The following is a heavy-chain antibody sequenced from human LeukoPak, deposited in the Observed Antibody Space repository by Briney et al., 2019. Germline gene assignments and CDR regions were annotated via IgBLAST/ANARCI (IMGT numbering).Heavy chain of an antibody. V-gene: IGHV3-23*01. CDR1: GFTFSNYA. J-gene: IGHJ4*02. Sequence: GGSLRLSCAASGFTFSNYAMSWVRQAPGKGLEWVSTISAGGGGTYYPDSVKGRFAISRGNSKNTLYLQMNSLRDEDTAMYFCARKMALWGQGTLVTVSS. CDR3: ARKMAL. D-gene: IGHD5-24*01. CDR2: ISAGGGGT.